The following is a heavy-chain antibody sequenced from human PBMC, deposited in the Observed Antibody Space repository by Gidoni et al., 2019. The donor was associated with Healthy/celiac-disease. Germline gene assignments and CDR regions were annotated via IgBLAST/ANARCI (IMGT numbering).Heavy chain of an antibody. V-gene: IGHV3-21*01. D-gene: IGHD6-6*01. CDR1: GFTFSSNS. CDR3: ARDPEYSSSSGLFDY. Sequence: EVQLVESGGGLVKPGGSLRLSCAASGFTFSSNSMNWVRQAPGKGLEWVSSISSSSSYIYYADSVKGRFTISRDNAKNSLYLQMNSLRAEDTAVYYCARDPEYSSSSGLFDYWGQGTLVTVSS. J-gene: IGHJ4*02. CDR2: ISSSSSYI.